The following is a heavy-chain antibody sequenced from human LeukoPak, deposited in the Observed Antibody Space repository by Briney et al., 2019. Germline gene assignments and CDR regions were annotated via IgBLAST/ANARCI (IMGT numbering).Heavy chain of an antibody. J-gene: IGHJ3*02. Sequence: SETLSLTCTVSGGSVSSGSYYWSWIRQPPGKGLEWIGYIYYSGSTNYNPSLKSRVTISVDTSKNQFSLKLSSVTAADTAVYYCASFADSSGWYGNAFDIWGQGTMVTVSS. D-gene: IGHD6-19*01. V-gene: IGHV4-61*01. CDR2: IYYSGST. CDR1: GGSVSSGSYY. CDR3: ASFADSSGWYGNAFDI.